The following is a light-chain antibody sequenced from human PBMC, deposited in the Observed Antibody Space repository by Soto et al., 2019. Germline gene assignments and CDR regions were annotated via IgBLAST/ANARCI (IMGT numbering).Light chain of an antibody. CDR2: LDN. Sequence: QSVLTQPPSASGTPGQRVTISCSGSRSNIGANTVNWYQQLPGTAPKLLIYLDNQRPSVVPDRFSGSKSGTSASLAISGLQSEDEADFYFAAWDDSLNGFVFGTGTKLTVL. CDR1: RSNIGANT. J-gene: IGLJ1*01. CDR3: AAWDDSLNGFV. V-gene: IGLV1-44*01.